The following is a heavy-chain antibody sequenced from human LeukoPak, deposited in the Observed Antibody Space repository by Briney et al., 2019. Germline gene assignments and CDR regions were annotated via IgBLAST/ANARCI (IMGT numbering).Heavy chain of an antibody. V-gene: IGHV1-18*01. CDR3: ARSLNHPYCGGDCFGDY. CDR2: ISAYNGNT. Sequence: ASVKVSCKASGYTFTSYGISSVRHAPGQGLEWMGWISAYNGNTNYAQKLQGRVTMTTDTSTSTAYMELRSLRSDDRAVYYCARSLNHPYCGGDCFGDYWGQGTLVTVSS. D-gene: IGHD2-21*02. J-gene: IGHJ4*02. CDR1: GYTFTSYG.